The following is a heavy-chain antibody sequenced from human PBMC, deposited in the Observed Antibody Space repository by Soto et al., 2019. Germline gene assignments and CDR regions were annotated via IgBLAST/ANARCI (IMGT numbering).Heavy chain of an antibody. CDR1: GYSFTSYW. CDR3: ARHSGYCSSTSCYTRIVGYYYYGMDV. D-gene: IGHD2-2*02. CDR2: IYPGDSDT. Sequence: PGESLKISCKGSGYSFTSYWIGWVRQMPGKGLEWMGIIYPGDSDTRYSPSFQGQVTISADKSISTAYLQWSSLKASDTAMYYCARHSGYCSSTSCYTRIVGYYYYGMDVWGQGTTVTVSS. J-gene: IGHJ6*02. V-gene: IGHV5-51*01.